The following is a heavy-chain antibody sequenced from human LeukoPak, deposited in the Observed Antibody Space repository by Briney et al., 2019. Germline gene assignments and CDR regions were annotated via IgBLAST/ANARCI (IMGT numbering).Heavy chain of an antibody. D-gene: IGHD1-26*01. Sequence: SETLSLTCTVSGYSISSGYYWGWIRQPPGKGLEWIGSIYHSGSTYYNPSLKSRITISADTSKNQFSLRLSSVTAADTAVYYCVREGVVGATFWSRDAFDIWGQGTMVTVSS. J-gene: IGHJ3*02. CDR3: VREGVVGATFWSRDAFDI. V-gene: IGHV4-38-2*02. CDR1: GYSISSGYY. CDR2: IYHSGST.